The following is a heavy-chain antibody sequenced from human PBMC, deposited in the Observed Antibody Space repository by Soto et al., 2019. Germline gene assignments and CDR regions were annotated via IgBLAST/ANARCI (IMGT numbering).Heavy chain of an antibody. CDR2: VSPDNGNA. V-gene: IGHV1-8*01. Sequence: QVQVVQSRAEVKKPGASVKVSCKTSGYTFTDYDINWLRQAPGQGLEWMGWVSPDNGNAGYAQHFQGRVTLTSDTSISTAYMELSSLTSEDTAVYYCEVTTGYWGQGTMVTVSS. CDR1: GYTFTDYD. CDR3: EVTTGY. D-gene: IGHD2-21*02. J-gene: IGHJ4*02.